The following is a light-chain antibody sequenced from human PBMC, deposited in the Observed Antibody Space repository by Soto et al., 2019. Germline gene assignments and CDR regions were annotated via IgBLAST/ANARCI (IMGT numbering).Light chain of an antibody. CDR3: HQYGSSTHT. CDR1: QSVSSNY. J-gene: IGKJ5*01. CDR2: GAS. V-gene: IGKV3-20*01. Sequence: EIVLTQSPGTLSLSPGERASLACRASQSVSSNYLVWFHQQPGQAPSLLISGASSRATDIPDRLSGSGSGTDLTLTIRRLEPENFAEYYCHQYGSSTHTLGNGTRLQ.